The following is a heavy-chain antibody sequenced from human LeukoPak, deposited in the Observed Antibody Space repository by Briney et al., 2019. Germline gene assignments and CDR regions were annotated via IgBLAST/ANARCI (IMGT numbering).Heavy chain of an antibody. D-gene: IGHD4-17*01. Sequence: GGSLRLSCAASGFTFTNYAMIWVRQAPGRGLEWVSAIRSGGDGTLYADSVKDRFTISRDNSKNTLFLQMNNMRAEDTAVYYCARDPNGDYVGAFEMWGPGTKVTVS. J-gene: IGHJ3*02. CDR2: IRSGGDGT. V-gene: IGHV3-23*01. CDR3: ARDPNGDYVGAFEM. CDR1: GFTFTNYA.